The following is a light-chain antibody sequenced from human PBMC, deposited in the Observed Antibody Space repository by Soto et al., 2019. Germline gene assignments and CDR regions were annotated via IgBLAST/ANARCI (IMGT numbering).Light chain of an antibody. Sequence: QSALTQPASVSGSPGQSITISCTGTGSDVGGYNFVSWYQQHPGYAPKLMIYNVTDRPSGVSNRFSGSKSGNTASLTISGLQAEDEADYYCSSYAGDITLVFGGGTKLNVL. J-gene: IGLJ2*01. CDR3: SSYAGDITLV. V-gene: IGLV2-14*01. CDR2: NVT. CDR1: GSDVGGYNF.